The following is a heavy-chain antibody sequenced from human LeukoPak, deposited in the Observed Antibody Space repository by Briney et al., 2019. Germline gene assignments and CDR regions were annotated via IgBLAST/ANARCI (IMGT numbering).Heavy chain of an antibody. V-gene: IGHV3-21*01. CDR3: ARDKLAYCGGDCYPDA. D-gene: IGHD2-21*02. CDR2: ISSGSTYI. J-gene: IGHJ5*02. Sequence: PGGSLRLSCAVSGFTFSSYGMNWVRQAPGRGLEWVSSISSGSTYIYYAGSVNGRFTISREKGKNSLYLQMNSQRAEDTAVYYCARDKLAYCGGDCYPDAWGQGTLVTDSS. CDR1: GFTFSSYG.